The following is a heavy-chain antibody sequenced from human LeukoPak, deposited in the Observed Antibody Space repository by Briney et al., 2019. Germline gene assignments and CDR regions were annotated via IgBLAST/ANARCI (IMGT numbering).Heavy chain of an antibody. CDR1: GFTFSGFW. V-gene: IGHV3-7*03. CDR2: INSDGSEG. J-gene: IGHJ4*02. D-gene: IGHD1-1*01. Sequence: PGGSLRLSCAVSGFTFSGFWMSWSRQAPGKGLEWVASINSDGSEGYYADVVKGRFTISRDNSKNTLYLQMNSLRAEDTAVYYCAKVNDLGDFDYWGQGTLVTVSS. CDR3: AKVNDLGDFDY.